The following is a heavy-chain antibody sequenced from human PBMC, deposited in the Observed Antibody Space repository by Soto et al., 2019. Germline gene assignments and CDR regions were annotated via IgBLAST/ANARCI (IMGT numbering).Heavy chain of an antibody. CDR2: IIPIFGTA. CDR3: ASGRGTAGTYYYYGMDV. CDR1: GGTFSSYA. V-gene: IGHV1-69*13. Sequence: SVKVSCKASGGTFSSYAISWVRQAPGQGLEWMGGIIPIFGTANYAQKFQGRVTITADESTSTAYMELSSLRSEDTAVYYCASGRGTAGTYYYYGMDVWGQGTTVTVSS. J-gene: IGHJ6*02. D-gene: IGHD6-13*01.